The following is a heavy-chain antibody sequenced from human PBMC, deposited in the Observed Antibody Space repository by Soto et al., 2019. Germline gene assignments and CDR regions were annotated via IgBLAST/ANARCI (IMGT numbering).Heavy chain of an antibody. D-gene: IGHD6-19*01. CDR1: GGSISSYY. CDR3: ARVSSGWWECDY. Sequence: QVQLQESGPGLVKPSETLSLTCTVSGGSISSYYWSWIRQPPGKGLEWIGYIYYSGSTNYNPSLKSRVTRSVNTSKNQFSLKLTSVTAADTAVYYCARVSSGWWECDYWGQGTLVTVSS. J-gene: IGHJ4*02. CDR2: IYYSGST. V-gene: IGHV4-59*01.